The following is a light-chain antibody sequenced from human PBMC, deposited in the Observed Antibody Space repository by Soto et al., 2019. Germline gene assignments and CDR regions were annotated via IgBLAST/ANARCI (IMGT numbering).Light chain of an antibody. V-gene: IGKV3-11*01. J-gene: IGKJ3*01. CDR1: QSVSSY. CDR2: EAS. CDR3: QQRSNWPLFS. Sequence: EIVLTQSPATLSLSPGERATLSCRASQSVSSYLAWYQQKPGQAPRLLIYEASNRATAIPARFSGSGSGTDFTLTISSLEPEDFAVYYCQQRSNWPLFSFGPGTKVDIK.